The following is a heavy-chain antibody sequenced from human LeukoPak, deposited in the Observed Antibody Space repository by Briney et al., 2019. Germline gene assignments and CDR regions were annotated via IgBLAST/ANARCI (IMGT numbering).Heavy chain of an antibody. CDR3: ARVRGDLDY. CDR2: INSDGSSI. D-gene: IGHD3-10*01. Sequence: GGSLRLSCAASGFTFSNYWMHWVRQAPGKGPVWVSRINSDGSSIIYADSVKGRFTISRDNAKNTLYLQMNSLRAEDTAVYYCARVRGDLDYWGQGTLVTVSS. V-gene: IGHV3-74*01. J-gene: IGHJ4*02. CDR1: GFTFSNYW.